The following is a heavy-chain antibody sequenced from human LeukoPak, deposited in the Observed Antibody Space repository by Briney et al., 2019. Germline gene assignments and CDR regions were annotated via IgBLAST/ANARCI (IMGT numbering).Heavy chain of an antibody. D-gene: IGHD3-16*02. V-gene: IGHV3-73*01. CDR3: TRGLTFGGVIVIPT. CDR2: IRSKDNNYAT. CDR1: GFTFSGSA. J-gene: IGHJ4*02. Sequence: GGSLRLSCAASGFTFSGSAMHWVRQASGKGLEWVGRIRSKDNNYATLYGVSVKGRFTISRDDSRNTTYLQMNSLTTEDTAVYYCTRGLTFGGVIVIPTWGQGTLVTVSS.